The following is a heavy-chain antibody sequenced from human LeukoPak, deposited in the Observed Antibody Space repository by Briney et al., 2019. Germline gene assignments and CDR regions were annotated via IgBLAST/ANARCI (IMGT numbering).Heavy chain of an antibody. Sequence: GGSLRLSCAASGFTFSSYAMSWVRQAPGQGLEWVSAISGSGGSTYYADSVKGRFTISRDNSKNTLYLQMSSLRAEDTAVYYCAKERGVVVVAATADYWGQGTLVTVSS. V-gene: IGHV3-23*01. CDR1: GFTFSSYA. CDR2: ISGSGGST. J-gene: IGHJ4*02. CDR3: AKERGVVVVAATADY. D-gene: IGHD2-15*01.